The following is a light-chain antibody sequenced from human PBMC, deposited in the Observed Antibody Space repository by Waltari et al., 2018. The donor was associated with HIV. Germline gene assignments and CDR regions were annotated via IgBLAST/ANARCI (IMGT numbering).Light chain of an antibody. CDR1: SSNIGAGFD. CDR3: QSFDNSLSAL. CDR2: RNN. V-gene: IGLV1-40*01. Sequence: HSVLTQPPSVSGAPGQRVTISCTGSSSNIGAGFDVHWYQQLPGTAPKLLIFRNNNRPSGVPDRFSGAKSGTSASLAITGLQAEDEADYYCQSFDNSLSALFGGGTKLTVL. J-gene: IGLJ2*01.